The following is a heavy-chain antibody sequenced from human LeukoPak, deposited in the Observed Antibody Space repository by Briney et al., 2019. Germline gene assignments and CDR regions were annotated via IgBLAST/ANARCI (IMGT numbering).Heavy chain of an antibody. V-gene: IGHV3-33*01. J-gene: IGHJ4*02. CDR3: VRSEDHFDY. Sequence: GTSLSLSCAASGFTFNAYTMHWVRQAPGKGLEWVALIWSSGHNTFYADSVKGRFTISRDNSKNTLYLQMSSLRAEDTALYYCVRSEDHFDYWGQGTLVGASS. CDR1: GFTFNAYT. CDR2: IWSSGHNT.